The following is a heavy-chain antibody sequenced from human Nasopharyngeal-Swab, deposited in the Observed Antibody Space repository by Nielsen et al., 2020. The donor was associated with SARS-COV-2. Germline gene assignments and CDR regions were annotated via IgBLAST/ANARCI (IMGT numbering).Heavy chain of an antibody. J-gene: IGHJ3*01. V-gene: IGHV3-7*01. CDR1: GFTFGSLW. Sequence: GESLKISCAASGFTFGSLWMSWVRQVPGKRLEWVADINPDGSEKFYADSVKGRFTISRDNAKNSMSLQMNSLRVEDTAVYYCARDWSRAADVWGQGTMVTVSS. D-gene: IGHD2-15*01. CDR2: INPDGSEK. CDR3: ARDWSRAADV.